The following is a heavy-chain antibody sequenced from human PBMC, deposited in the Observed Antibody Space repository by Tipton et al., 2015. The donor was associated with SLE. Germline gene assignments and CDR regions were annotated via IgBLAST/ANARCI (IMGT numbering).Heavy chain of an antibody. J-gene: IGHJ6*02. D-gene: IGHD6-19*01. V-gene: IGHV1-69*02. CDR2: IIPILGIA. Sequence: SGAEVKVSCKASGGTFSSYTISWVRQAPGQGLEWMGRIIPILGIANYAQKFQGRVTITADKSTSTAYMELSSLRSEDTAVYYCARADSSGWYRDVWGQGTTVTVSS. CDR1: GGTFSSYT. CDR3: ARADSSGWYRDV.